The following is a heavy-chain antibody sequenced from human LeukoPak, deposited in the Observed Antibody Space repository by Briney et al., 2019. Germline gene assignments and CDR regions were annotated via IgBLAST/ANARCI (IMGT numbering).Heavy chain of an antibody. CDR3: ARGQLRLSN. V-gene: IGHV4-34*01. CDR2: INHSGGT. D-gene: IGHD2-2*01. Sequence: SDTLSLTCAVYGGSFNGYYWTWIRQPPGKGLEWIGEINHSGGTDYNPSLKSRVTISVDTSKNQFSLKLNSVTAADTAVYYCARGQLRLSNWGQGSLVIVSS. J-gene: IGHJ4*02. CDR1: GGSFNGYY.